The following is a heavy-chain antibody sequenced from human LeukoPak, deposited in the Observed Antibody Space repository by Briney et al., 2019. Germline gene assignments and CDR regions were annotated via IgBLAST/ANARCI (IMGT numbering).Heavy chain of an antibody. Sequence: ASVKVSCKASGYTFTSYDINWVRQATGQGLEWMGWMNPNSGNTGYAQKFQGRVTITRNTSISTAYMELSSLRSEDTAVYYCTRFPHLYYGSGLDFWGQGTLVTVSS. CDR1: GYTFTSYD. V-gene: IGHV1-8*03. J-gene: IGHJ4*02. CDR2: MNPNSGNT. CDR3: TRFPHLYYGSGLDF. D-gene: IGHD3-10*01.